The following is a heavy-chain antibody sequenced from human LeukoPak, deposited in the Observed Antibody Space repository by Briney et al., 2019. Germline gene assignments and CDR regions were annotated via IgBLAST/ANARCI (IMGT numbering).Heavy chain of an antibody. Sequence: GGSLRLSCAGFGFTFSDHYIDWARQVPGKGLEWVGRARNRANGYTTEYAASVKGRFFISRDDSKNSVYLQMNSLGIEDTAVYFCTRSTSNGTQVSDYWGQGTIVTVSS. J-gene: IGHJ4*02. CDR1: GFTFSDHY. CDR2: ARNRANGYTT. V-gene: IGHV3-72*01. CDR3: TRSTSNGTQVSDY. D-gene: IGHD2-2*01.